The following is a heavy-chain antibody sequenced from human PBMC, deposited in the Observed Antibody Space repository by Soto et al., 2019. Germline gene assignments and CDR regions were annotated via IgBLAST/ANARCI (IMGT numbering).Heavy chain of an antibody. CDR2: IWYDGSNK. J-gene: IGHJ2*01. CDR1: GFTFSSYG. Sequence: QVQLVESGGGVVQPGRSLRLSCAASGFTFSSYGMHWVRQAPGKGLEWVAVIWYDGSNKYNADSVKGRFTISRDNSKNTLYLQMNSLRAEDTAVYYCARSGGDSSGYYNWYFDLWGRGTLVTVSS. V-gene: IGHV3-33*01. CDR3: ARSGGDSSGYYNWYFDL. D-gene: IGHD3-22*01.